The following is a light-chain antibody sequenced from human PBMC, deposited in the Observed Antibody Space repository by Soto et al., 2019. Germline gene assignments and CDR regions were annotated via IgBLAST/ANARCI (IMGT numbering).Light chain of an antibody. CDR3: QQRSNWPPSIT. J-gene: IGKJ5*01. Sequence: ESVLTQSPGTLSLSPGERATLSCRASQSVSSNYLAWYQQKPGQAPRLLIYGASTRATGIPDRFSGSGSGTDFTLTISRLGPEDFAVYYCQQRSNWPPSITFGQGTRLEIK. CDR1: QSVSSNY. CDR2: GAS. V-gene: IGKV3D-20*02.